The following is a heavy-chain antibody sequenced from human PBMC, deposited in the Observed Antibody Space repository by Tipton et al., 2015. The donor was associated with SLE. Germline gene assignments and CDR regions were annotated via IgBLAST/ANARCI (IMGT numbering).Heavy chain of an antibody. V-gene: IGHV4-4*09. Sequence: TLSLTCTVSGGSISSYYWSWIRQHPGKGLEWVGYIFNSGSTYGGSSYYNPSLKSRITLSLDTSKNQFSLRVNSVTAADTAVYYCVRGGGSYYDYWGQGTLVTVSS. CDR1: GGSISSYY. D-gene: IGHD1-26*01. CDR2: IFNSGSTYGGSS. J-gene: IGHJ4*02. CDR3: VRGGGSYYDY.